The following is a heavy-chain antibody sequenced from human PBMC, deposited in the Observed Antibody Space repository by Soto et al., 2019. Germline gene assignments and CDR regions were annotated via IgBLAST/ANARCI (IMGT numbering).Heavy chain of an antibody. Sequence: ASVKVSCKASGYTFTSYGISWVRQAPGQGLEWMGWISADNGNTNYAQKLQGRVTMTTDTSTSTAYMELSSLRSEDTAVYYCARVPYMIVVRGYYYGMDVWGQGTTVTVSS. J-gene: IGHJ6*02. D-gene: IGHD3-22*01. CDR1: GYTFTSYG. V-gene: IGHV1-18*01. CDR3: ARVPYMIVVRGYYYGMDV. CDR2: ISADNGNT.